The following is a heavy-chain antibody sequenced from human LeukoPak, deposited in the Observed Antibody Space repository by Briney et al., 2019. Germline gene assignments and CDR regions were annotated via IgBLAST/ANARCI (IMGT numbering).Heavy chain of an antibody. D-gene: IGHD2-15*01. J-gene: IGHJ4*02. Sequence: ASVKVSCKASGYTFTSYYMHWVRQAPGQGREWMGIINPSGGSTKYAQKFQGRVTTTTDTSTSTVHMYLSSLRSEDTAVYYCARVRVDDVVGGYCSGNSCPAPLGYWGQGTLVTVSS. V-gene: IGHV1-46*01. CDR3: ARVRVDDVVGGYCSGNSCPAPLGY. CDR1: GYTFTSYY. CDR2: INPSGGST.